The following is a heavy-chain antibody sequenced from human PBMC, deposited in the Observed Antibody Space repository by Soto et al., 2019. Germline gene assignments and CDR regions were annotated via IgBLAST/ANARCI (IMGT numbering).Heavy chain of an antibody. J-gene: IGHJ6*02. CDR2: INTYNGDT. V-gene: IGHV1-18*01. D-gene: IGHD2-21*02. CDR1: GYTFTRYG. Sequence: QVELVQPGAEVKKSGASVKVSCKASGYTFTRYGISWVRQAPGQGLEWIGWINTYNGDTTYAQKLQGRVTMTTDTSTSTAYMELRSLRSDDTAVYYCARDEYGGDSGYAMDVWGQGTTVTVSS. CDR3: ARDEYGGDSGYAMDV.